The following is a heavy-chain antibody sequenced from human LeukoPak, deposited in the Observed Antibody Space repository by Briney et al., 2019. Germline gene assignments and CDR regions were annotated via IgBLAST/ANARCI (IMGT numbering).Heavy chain of an antibody. Sequence: SQTLSLTCALSGDSVSNIRAAWNWIRQSPSRGLEWLGRTYYRSKWHSYYAPSVKSRITINTDTSQKQFSLTLKSVTREETAVYYCARLVGLVSDYWGQGTLVTVSS. J-gene: IGHJ4*02. CDR1: GDSVSNIRAA. CDR3: ARLVGLVSDY. V-gene: IGHV6-1*01. CDR2: TYYRSKWHS. D-gene: IGHD3-10*01.